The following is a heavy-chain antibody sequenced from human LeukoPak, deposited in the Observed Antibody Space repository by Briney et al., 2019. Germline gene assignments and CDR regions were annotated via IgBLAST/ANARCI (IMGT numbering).Heavy chain of an antibody. V-gene: IGHV3-48*03. D-gene: IGHD2-15*01. CDR2: ISSSGSTI. Sequence: GGSLRLSCAASGFTFSSYEMNWVRQAPGKGLEWVSYISSSGSTIYYADSVKGRFTISRDNAKNSLYLQMNSLRAEDTAIYSCARPRLEYCSGGSCFDPFDIWGQGTMVTVSS. J-gene: IGHJ3*02. CDR3: ARPRLEYCSGGSCFDPFDI. CDR1: GFTFSSYE.